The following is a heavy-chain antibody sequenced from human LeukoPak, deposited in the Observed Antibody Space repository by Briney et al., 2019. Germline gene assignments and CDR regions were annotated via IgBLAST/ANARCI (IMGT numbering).Heavy chain of an antibody. J-gene: IGHJ4*02. D-gene: IGHD3-22*01. CDR1: GDSISSSSYY. CDR2: IYSAGST. V-gene: IGHV4-39*01. Sequence: PSETLSLTCTVSGDSISSSSYYWGWIRQPPGKGLEWIGGIYSAGSTYYNPSLKSRLTISVDTSKNQFSLNLTSVTAADPAVYYCARRSTYYYASSGYYHPFDYWGQGTLVTVSS. CDR3: ARRSTYYYASSGYYHPFDY.